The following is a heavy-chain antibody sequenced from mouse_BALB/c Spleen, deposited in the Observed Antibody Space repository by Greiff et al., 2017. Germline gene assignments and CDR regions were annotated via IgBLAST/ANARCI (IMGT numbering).Heavy chain of an antibody. V-gene: IGHV3-2*02. D-gene: IGHD4-1*01. CDR1: GYSITSDYA. CDR2: ISYSGST. Sequence: EVQLKESGPGLVKPSQSLSLTCTVTGYSITSDYAWNWIRQFPGNKLEWMGYISYSGSTSYNPSLKSRISITRDTSKNQFFLQLNSVTTEDTATYYCARRRTGWYFDVWGAGTTVTVSS. CDR3: ARRRTGWYFDV. J-gene: IGHJ1*01.